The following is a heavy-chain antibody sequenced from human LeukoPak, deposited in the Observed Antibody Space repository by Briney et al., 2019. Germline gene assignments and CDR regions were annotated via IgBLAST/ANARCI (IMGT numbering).Heavy chain of an antibody. J-gene: IGHJ4*02. CDR2: VRSKANSYAT. D-gene: IGHD2-2*01. CDR1: GFTFSACT. V-gene: IGHV3-73*01. CDR3: TSRDGISARIGYCTSSSCG. Sequence: GGSLRLSCAASGFTFSACTKHWVRQASGKGLEWVGRVRSKANSYATAYAASVTGRFTISRDDSKNTAYLQMNSLKTEDTAVYYCTSRDGISARIGYCTSSSCGWGQGTLVAVSS.